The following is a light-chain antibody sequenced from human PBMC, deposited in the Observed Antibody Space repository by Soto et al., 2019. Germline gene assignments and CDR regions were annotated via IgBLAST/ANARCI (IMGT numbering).Light chain of an antibody. J-gene: IGKJ1*01. CDR1: QRVKSNY. V-gene: IGKV3-20*01. CDR2: GAS. Sequence: EIVLTQSPGTLSLSPGERATLSCRASQRVKSNYLAWYQQKPGQAPRLVIYGASSRATGIPDRFSGSGSGTDFTLTISRLEPEDVAVYYCQQYGNSPKTFGQGTRVEIK. CDR3: QQYGNSPKT.